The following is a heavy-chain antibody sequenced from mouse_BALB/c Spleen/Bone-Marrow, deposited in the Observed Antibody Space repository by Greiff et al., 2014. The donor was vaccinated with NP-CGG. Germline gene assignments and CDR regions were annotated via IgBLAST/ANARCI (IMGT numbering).Heavy chain of an antibody. J-gene: IGHJ3*01. V-gene: IGHV1-7*01. CDR2: INPSAGNT. CDR3: ARSGTGRTTGFVY. CDR1: GYTFTSYW. Sequence: QVQLKQSGAELAKPGASVKMSCKASGYTFTSYWMHWVKQRPGQGLEWIGYINPSAGNTEYNQRFKDKATSTGDKSSSTAYMHLSSLTSEDSAVYYCARSGTGRTTGFVYWGQGTLVTVSA. D-gene: IGHD3-2*01.